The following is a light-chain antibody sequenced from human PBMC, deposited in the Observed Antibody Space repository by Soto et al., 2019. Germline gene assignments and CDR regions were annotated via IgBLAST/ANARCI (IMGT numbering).Light chain of an antibody. CDR3: QQYNNWWT. CDR2: GAS. J-gene: IGKJ1*01. Sequence: EIVMTQSPATLSVSPGERATLSCRASQSVSNNLAWYQKKTGHAPRLLIYGASTRATGIPARFSGSGSGTKFTLTISSLQSEDFAVYYCQQYNNWWTFGQGTRVEIK. CDR1: QSVSNN. V-gene: IGKV3-15*01.